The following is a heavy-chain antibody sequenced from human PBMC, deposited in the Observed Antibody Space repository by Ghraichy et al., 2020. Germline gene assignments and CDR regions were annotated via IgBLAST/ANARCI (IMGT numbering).Heavy chain of an antibody. J-gene: IGHJ4*02. CDR1: GYTFTSYG. Sequence: ASVKVSCKASGYTFTSYGISWVRQAPGQGLEWMGWISAYNGNTNYAQKLQGRVTMTTDTSTSTAYMELRSLRSDDTAVYYCARDGTFGPPSGSYRLDYWGQGTLVTVSS. V-gene: IGHV1-18*01. D-gene: IGHD1-26*01. CDR2: ISAYNGNT. CDR3: ARDGTFGPPSGSYRLDY.